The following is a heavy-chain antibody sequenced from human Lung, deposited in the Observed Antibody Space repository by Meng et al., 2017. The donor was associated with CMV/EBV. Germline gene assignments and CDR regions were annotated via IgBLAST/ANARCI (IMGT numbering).Heavy chain of an antibody. CDR3: ARDLRRELSGAFDI. Sequence: GGSLRLYCAASGFTFSSYAMHWVRQAPGKGLEWVAVISYDGSNKYYADSVKGRFTISRDNSKNTLYLQMNSLRAEDTAVYYCARDLRRELSGAFDIWGQGTMVTVAS. J-gene: IGHJ3*02. CDR1: GFTFSSYA. CDR2: ISYDGSNK. V-gene: IGHV3-30*04. D-gene: IGHD1-26*01.